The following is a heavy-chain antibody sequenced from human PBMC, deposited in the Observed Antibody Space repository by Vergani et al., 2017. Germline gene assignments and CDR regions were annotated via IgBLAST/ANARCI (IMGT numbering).Heavy chain of an antibody. J-gene: IGHJ4*02. CDR1: GFSFPGYA. CDR2: ISYDGSNK. D-gene: IGHD3-10*01. Sequence: VQLLESGGGLVQPGGSLRLSCEASGFSFPGYAMSWVRQAPGKGLEWVAVISYDGSNKYYADSVKGRFTISRDNSKNTVFLHMKNLRVGDTAVYYCASGRSVWFGSDDWGQGTPVTVSS. CDR3: ASGRSVWFGSDD. V-gene: IGHV3-30-3*01.